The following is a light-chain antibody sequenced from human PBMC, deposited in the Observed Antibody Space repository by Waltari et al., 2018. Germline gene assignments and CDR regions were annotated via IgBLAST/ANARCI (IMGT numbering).Light chain of an antibody. V-gene: IGKV1-39*01. CDR3: QQSYSTLRA. CDR2: AAS. Sequence: DIQMTQSPSSLSASVGDRVTITCRASQSISSYLNGYQQKPGKAPKLLIYAASSLESGVPSRFSGSGSGTDFTLTISSLQPEDFATYYCQQSYSTLRAFGGGTKVEIK. CDR1: QSISSY. J-gene: IGKJ4*01.